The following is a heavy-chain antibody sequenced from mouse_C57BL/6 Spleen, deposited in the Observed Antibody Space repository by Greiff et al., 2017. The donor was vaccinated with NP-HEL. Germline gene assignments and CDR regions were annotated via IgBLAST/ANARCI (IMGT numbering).Heavy chain of an antibody. D-gene: IGHD1-1*01. CDR2: ISTYYGDA. J-gene: IGHJ4*01. CDR1: GYTFTDYA. V-gene: IGHV1-67*01. CDR3: ARLLLRYYYAMDY. Sequence: VHLVESGPELVRPGVSVKISCKGSGYTFTDYAMHWVKQSHAKSLEWIGVISTYYGDASYNQKFKDKATMTVDKSSSTAYMELARLTSEDSAVYYCARLLLRYYYAMDYWGQGTSVTVSS.